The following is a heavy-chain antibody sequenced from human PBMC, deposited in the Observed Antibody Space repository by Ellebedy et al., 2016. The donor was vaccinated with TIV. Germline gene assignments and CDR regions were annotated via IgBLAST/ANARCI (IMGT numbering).Heavy chain of an antibody. CDR3: ARASAGGYDYFQH. J-gene: IGHJ1*01. CDR2: ISGDGGAT. V-gene: IGHV3-43*02. CDR1: GFTFHEYA. Sequence: GESLKISCAASGFTFHEYAMHWVRQAPGKGLEWLSLISGDGGATSYADSVEGRFTISRDNSKNSLFLHMRSLTTEDTAFYYCARASAGGYDYFQHWGQGALVTVSS. D-gene: IGHD5-12*01.